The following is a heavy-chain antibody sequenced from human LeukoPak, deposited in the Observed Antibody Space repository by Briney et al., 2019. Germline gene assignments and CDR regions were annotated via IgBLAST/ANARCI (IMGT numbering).Heavy chain of an antibody. CDR1: GYIFTSYW. V-gene: IGHV5-51*01. D-gene: IGHD6-19*01. Sequence: GASLQISCKGSGYIFTSYWIGWVRQLPGKGLEWMGIIYPGDSDTRYSPSFQGQVTISADKSISTAYLQWSSLKASDTAMYYCARLAVAAIDYWGQGTLVTVSS. J-gene: IGHJ4*02. CDR2: IYPGDSDT. CDR3: ARLAVAAIDY.